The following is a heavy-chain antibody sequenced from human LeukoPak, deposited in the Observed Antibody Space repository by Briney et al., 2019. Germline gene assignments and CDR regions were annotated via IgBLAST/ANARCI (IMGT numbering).Heavy chain of an antibody. Sequence: GGSLRLSCAASGFTFSSYGMNWARQAPGKGLEWVSYISGSGSDIYYADSVKGRFTISRDDAKNSLYLHMNSLRAEDTAVYFCARDPDSGNDRWGQGTLVTVSP. V-gene: IGHV3-21*05. CDR3: ARDPDSGNDR. CDR2: ISGSGSDI. D-gene: IGHD5-12*01. CDR1: GFTFSSYG. J-gene: IGHJ4*02.